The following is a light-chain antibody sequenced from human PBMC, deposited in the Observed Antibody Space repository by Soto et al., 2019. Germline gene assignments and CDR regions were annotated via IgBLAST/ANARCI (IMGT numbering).Light chain of an antibody. V-gene: IGKV3-15*01. CDR1: QSLSSIY. J-gene: IGKJ4*01. CDR3: QQYNNWPRLT. CDR2: GAS. Sequence: EIVMAQSPVTPSVSPGQGATLSCRASQSLSSIYLAWYQQKPGQAPRLLIYGASTRATGIPARFSGSGSGTEFTLTISSLQSEDFAVYYCQQYNNWPRLTFGGGTKVDI.